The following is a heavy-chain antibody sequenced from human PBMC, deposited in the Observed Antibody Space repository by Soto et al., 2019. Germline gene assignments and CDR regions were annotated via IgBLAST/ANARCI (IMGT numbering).Heavy chain of an antibody. CDR1: GFTFSSYI. J-gene: IGHJ4*02. D-gene: IGHD3-10*01. V-gene: IGHV3-30-3*01. Sequence: PGGSLRLSCEASGFTFSSYIMLWVRQAPGKGLEWVAVILYDGSNKYYADSVKGRFSISRDNSKNTLYLQMNSLRDEDTAVYYCARDDEGGSYCDLGYWGQGT. CDR3: ARDDEGGSYCDLGY. CDR2: ILYDGSNK.